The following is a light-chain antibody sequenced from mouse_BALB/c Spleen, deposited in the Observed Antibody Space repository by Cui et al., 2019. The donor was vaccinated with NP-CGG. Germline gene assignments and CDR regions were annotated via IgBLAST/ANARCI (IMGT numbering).Light chain of an antibody. CDR2: GTN. CDR3: ALWYSNHWV. V-gene: IGLV1*01. Sequence: QAVVTQESALTTSPGETVTLTCRSGTGTVTTSNYANWVQEKPDHLFTGLIGGTNNRAPGVPARFSGSLIGDKAVLTITGAQTEDEAIYFCALWYSNHWVVGGGTKLTVL. J-gene: IGLJ1*01. CDR1: TGTVTTSNY.